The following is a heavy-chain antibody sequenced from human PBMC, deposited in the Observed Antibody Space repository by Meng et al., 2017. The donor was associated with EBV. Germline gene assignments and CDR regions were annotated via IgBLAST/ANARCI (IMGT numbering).Heavy chain of an antibody. CDR2: INPNSGGT. Sequence: VQLVQSGAEVKKPGASVKVSCKASGYTFTGYYMHWVRQSPGQGLEWMGRINPNSGGTNYAQKFQGRVTMTRDTSISTAYMELSRLRSDDTAVYYCARVGIAVAGTGDYWGQGTLVTVSS. CDR1: GYTFTGYY. V-gene: IGHV1-2*06. CDR3: ARVGIAVAGTGDY. D-gene: IGHD6-19*01. J-gene: IGHJ4*02.